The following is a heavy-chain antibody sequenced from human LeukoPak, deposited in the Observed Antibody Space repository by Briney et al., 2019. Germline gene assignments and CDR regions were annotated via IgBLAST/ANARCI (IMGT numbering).Heavy chain of an antibody. Sequence: GGSLRLSCAASGFTFSAFGMNWVLQAPGKGLEWVSTITNSGGSTYYVDSVKGRFTISRDNSKNTLYLQMNSLRAEDTAKYYCTKDYCGKFCSAVWGQGTTVTVSS. J-gene: IGHJ6*02. V-gene: IGHV3-23*01. D-gene: IGHD3-9*01. CDR1: GFTFSAFG. CDR3: TKDYCGKFCSAV. CDR2: ITNSGGST.